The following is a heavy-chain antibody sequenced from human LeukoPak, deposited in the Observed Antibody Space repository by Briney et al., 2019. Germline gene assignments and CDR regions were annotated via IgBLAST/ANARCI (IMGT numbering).Heavy chain of an antibody. V-gene: IGHV3-30*02. Sequence: GGSLRLSCTTSGLRFSGYGFHWVRQAPGKGLQWVSFIQFDGSKKYYGDSVRGRFTISRENSRNTVFLQMSSLRPEDTAIYYCAKELMYYGSGSELDSCGQGTLVTVSS. CDR1: GLRFSGYG. D-gene: IGHD3-10*01. CDR3: AKELMYYGSGSELDS. CDR2: IQFDGSKK. J-gene: IGHJ4*02.